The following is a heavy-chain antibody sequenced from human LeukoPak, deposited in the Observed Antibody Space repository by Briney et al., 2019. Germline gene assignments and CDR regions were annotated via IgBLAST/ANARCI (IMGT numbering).Heavy chain of an antibody. CDR1: GFTFSSYA. J-gene: IGHJ2*01. V-gene: IGHV3-30-3*01. CDR2: ISYDGSNK. Sequence: GGSLRLSCAASGFTFSSYAMHWVRQAPGKGLEWVAVISYDGSNKYYADSVKGRFTISRDNSKNTLYLQMNSLRAEDTAVYYCARDLDNSSGYCWSTYWGYFDLWGRGTLVTVSS. D-gene: IGHD3-22*01. CDR3: ARDLDNSSGYCWSTYWGYFDL.